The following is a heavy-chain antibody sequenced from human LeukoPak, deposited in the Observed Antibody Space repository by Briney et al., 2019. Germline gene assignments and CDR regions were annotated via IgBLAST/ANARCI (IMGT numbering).Heavy chain of an antibody. D-gene: IGHD6-13*01. J-gene: IGHJ5*02. Sequence: PSETLSLTCTVSGGSISSSSYYWGWIRQPPGKGLEWIGSIYYSGSTYYNPSLKSRVTISVDTSKNQFSLKLSSVTAADTAVYYCASWPWGSSWFYNWFDPWGQGTLVTVSS. CDR1: GGSISSSSYY. V-gene: IGHV4-39*01. CDR2: IYYSGST. CDR3: ASWPWGSSWFYNWFDP.